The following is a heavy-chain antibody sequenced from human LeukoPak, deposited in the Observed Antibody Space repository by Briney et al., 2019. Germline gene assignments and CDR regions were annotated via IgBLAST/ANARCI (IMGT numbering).Heavy chain of an antibody. Sequence: VASVKVSCKASGGTFSSYAISWVRQAPGQGLEWMGGIIPIFGTANYAQKFQGRVTITADESTSTAYMELSSLRSEDTAVYYCASPVPSYDILTGPLDYWGQGTLVTVSS. CDR2: IIPIFGTA. D-gene: IGHD3-9*01. CDR1: GGTFSSYA. J-gene: IGHJ4*02. V-gene: IGHV1-69*13. CDR3: ASPVPSYDILTGPLDY.